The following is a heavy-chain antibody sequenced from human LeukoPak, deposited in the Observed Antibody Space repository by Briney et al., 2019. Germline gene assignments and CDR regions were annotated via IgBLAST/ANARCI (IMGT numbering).Heavy chain of an antibody. D-gene: IGHD6-19*01. CDR3: ARERWLGYYYYYMDV. J-gene: IGHJ6*03. CDR1: GFTVSSNY. CDR2: IYGGGST. V-gene: IGHV3-53*01. Sequence: GGSLRLSCAASGFTVSSNYMSWARQAPGKGLEWVSVIYGGGSTSYADSVKGRFTISRDNSKNTLYLQMNSLRAEDTAVYYCARERWLGYYYYYMDVWGKGTTVTVSS.